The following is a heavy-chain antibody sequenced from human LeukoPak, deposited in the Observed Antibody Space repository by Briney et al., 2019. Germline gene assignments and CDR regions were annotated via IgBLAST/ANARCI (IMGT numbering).Heavy chain of an antibody. D-gene: IGHD3-10*01. CDR3: ARDDTYGSGSYTFDY. V-gene: IGHV1-2*02. J-gene: IGHJ4*02. Sequence: ASVKVSCKASGYTFIGYYMYWVRQAPGQGLEWMGWINPNSGDTNYAQKFQGGVTMTRDTSIRTAYMELSRLRSDDTGVYYCARDDTYGSGSYTFDYWGQGTLVTVSS. CDR1: GYTFIGYY. CDR2: INPNSGDT.